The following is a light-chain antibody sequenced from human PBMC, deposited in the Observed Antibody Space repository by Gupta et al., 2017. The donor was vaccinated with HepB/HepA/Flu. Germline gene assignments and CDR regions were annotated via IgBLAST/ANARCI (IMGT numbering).Light chain of an antibody. J-gene: IGLJ3*02. Sequence: QSVLTQPPSASGTPGQRVTLPCSGSSSNIGSNYVYWYQQLPGTAPKLLIYRNNQRPSGVPDRFSGSKSGTSAPLAISGLRSEDEADYYCAAWDDSLSGLWVFGGGTKLTVL. CDR1: SSNIGSNY. CDR3: AAWDDSLSGLWV. V-gene: IGLV1-47*01. CDR2: RNN.